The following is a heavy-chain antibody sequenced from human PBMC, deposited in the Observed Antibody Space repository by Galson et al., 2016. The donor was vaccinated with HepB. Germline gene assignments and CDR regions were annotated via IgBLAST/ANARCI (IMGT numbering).Heavy chain of an antibody. CDR1: GYTFTGSD. D-gene: IGHD4/OR15-4a*01. V-gene: IGHV1-46*01. CDR3: ARELTGTCYFDY. J-gene: IGHJ4*02. CDR2: VDPNTGNT. Sequence: SVKVSCKASGYTFTGSDMHWVRQVPGQGLEWLGMVDPNTGNTRYAPNFRGRVTMTRDTSTRTAYVDLSSLTSGDTAVYFCARELTGTCYFDYWGQGILVTVSS.